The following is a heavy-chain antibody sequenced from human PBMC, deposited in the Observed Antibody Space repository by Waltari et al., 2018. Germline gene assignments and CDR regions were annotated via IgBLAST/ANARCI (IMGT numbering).Heavy chain of an antibody. CDR1: GYPLSSGSY. Sequence: QVQLQESGPGLVKPSETLSHTCAVSGYPLSSGSYWGRIRQPPGKGLEWIGSIYHSGSTYYNPSLKSRVTISVDTSKNQFSLKLSSVTAADTAVYYCARLYGMDVWGQGTTVTVSS. CDR2: IYHSGST. V-gene: IGHV4-38-2*01. CDR3: ARLYGMDV. J-gene: IGHJ6*02.